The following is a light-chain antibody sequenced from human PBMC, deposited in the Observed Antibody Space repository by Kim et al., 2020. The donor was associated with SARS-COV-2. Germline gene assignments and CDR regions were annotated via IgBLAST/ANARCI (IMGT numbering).Light chain of an antibody. Sequence: SPAKAATLSCRAGQTVTSSYLAWYQHKPGQPPRLLIYDSSKRATGIPDRFRGSGSGADFTLTISRLEPEDFAVYFCQQYGNSPQTFGPGTKVDIK. CDR3: QQYGNSPQT. CDR2: DSS. CDR1: QTVTSSY. J-gene: IGKJ2*01. V-gene: IGKV3-20*01.